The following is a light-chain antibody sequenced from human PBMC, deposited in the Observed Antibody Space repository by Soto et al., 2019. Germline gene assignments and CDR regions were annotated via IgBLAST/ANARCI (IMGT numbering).Light chain of an antibody. Sequence: DIQMTQSPSSLSASVGDRVTLTCQASQDIRYFLNWYQQKPGKAPKLLIYDASNLEIGVPSRFSGGGSGTEFTFTINSLQPEDVATYYCQQYDSLLYTFGQGTKVEI. V-gene: IGKV1-33*01. CDR2: DAS. CDR3: QQYDSLLYT. J-gene: IGKJ2*01. CDR1: QDIRYF.